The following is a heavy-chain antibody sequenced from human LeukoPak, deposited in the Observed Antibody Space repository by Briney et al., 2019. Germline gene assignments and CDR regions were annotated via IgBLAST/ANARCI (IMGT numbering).Heavy chain of an antibody. V-gene: IGHV3-53*01. D-gene: IGHD1-1*01. CDR2: IYSGGST. J-gene: IGHJ4*02. Sequence: GGSLRLSCAASGFTVSSNYMSWVRQAPGKGLEWVSVIYSGGSTYYADSVKGRFAISRDNSKNTLYLQMNSLRAEDTAVYYCARFFRYSHFDYWGQGTLVTVSS. CDR3: ARFFRYSHFDY. CDR1: GFTVSSNY.